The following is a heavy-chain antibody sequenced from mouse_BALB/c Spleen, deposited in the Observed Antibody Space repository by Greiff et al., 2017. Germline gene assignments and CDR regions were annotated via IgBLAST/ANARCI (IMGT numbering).Heavy chain of an antibody. V-gene: IGHV5-6*02. CDR2: ISSGGSYT. Sequence: EVMLVESGGDLVKPGGSLKLSCAASGFTFSSYGMSWVRQTPDKRLEWVATISSGGSYTYYPDSVKGRFTISRDNAKNTLYLQMSSLKSEDTAMYYCARRPPTMITTDYFDYWGQGTTLTVSS. CDR3: ARRPPTMITTDYFDY. D-gene: IGHD2-4*01. J-gene: IGHJ2*01. CDR1: GFTFSSYG.